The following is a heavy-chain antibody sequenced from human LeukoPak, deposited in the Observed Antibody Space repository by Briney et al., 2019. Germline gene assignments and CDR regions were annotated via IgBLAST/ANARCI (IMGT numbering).Heavy chain of an antibody. CDR3: ARGGGSGWILDY. Sequence: PSETLSLTCAVYGGSISSYYWSWIRQPAGKGLEWIGRISTSGSTNYNPSLKSRVTMSVDTSKNQFSLKLSSVTAADTAVYYCARGGGSGWILDYWGQGTLVTVSS. D-gene: IGHD6-25*01. V-gene: IGHV4-59*10. CDR2: ISTSGST. J-gene: IGHJ4*02. CDR1: GGSISSYY.